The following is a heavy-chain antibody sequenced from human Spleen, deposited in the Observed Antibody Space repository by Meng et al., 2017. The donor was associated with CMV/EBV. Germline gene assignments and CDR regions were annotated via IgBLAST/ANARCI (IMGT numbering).Heavy chain of an antibody. CDR2: INPNSGGT. J-gene: IGHJ4*02. CDR3: ARILIAVAGTMDY. CDR1: GYTFTGYY. V-gene: IGHV1-2*02. D-gene: IGHD6-19*01. Sequence: QGQLVQSGDEVKKPGASVKVSCKASGYTFTGYYMHWVRQAPGQGLEWMGWINPNSGGTNYAQKFQGRVTMTRDTSISTAYMELSRLRSDDTAVYYCARILIAVAGTMDYWGQGTLVTVSS.